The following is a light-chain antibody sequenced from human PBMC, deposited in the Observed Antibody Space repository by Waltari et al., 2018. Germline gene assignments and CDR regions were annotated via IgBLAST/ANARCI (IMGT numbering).Light chain of an antibody. Sequence: QAVLTQPASLSASPGASASLTCTLRSGIHVGTYRIYWFQQKPGSPPQYLLRYRSDSDTHQGSGVPSRFSGSKDASANAVILLISGLQSEDEADYYCMIWHSTAWVFGGGTKLTVL. CDR3: MIWHSTAWV. CDR2: YRSDSDT. J-gene: IGLJ3*02. V-gene: IGLV5-45*01. CDR1: SGIHVGTYR.